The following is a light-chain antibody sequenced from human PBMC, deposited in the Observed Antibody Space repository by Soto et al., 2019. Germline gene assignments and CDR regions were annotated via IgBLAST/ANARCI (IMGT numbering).Light chain of an antibody. CDR2: GAS. CDR3: QKYDRTPFT. J-gene: IGKJ3*01. V-gene: IGKV1-27*01. CDR1: QGISNY. Sequence: DVQMTQSPSSLSASVGDRVTLTCRASQGISNYLAWYQQKPGKVPKLLIYGASALQSGVPSRFSDSGSGTDFTLTISSLQPEDVATYYCQKYDRTPFTFGPGTKVDIK.